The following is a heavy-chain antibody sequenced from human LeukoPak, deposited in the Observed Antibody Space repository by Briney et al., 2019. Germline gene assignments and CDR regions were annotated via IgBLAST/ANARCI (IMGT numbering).Heavy chain of an antibody. CDR2: ISWNSGSI. Sequence: AGGSLRLSCAASGFTFDDYAMHWVRQAPGKGLEWVSGISWNSGSIGYADSVKGRFTISRDNAKNSLYLQMNSLRAEDTALYYCAKDINAYGSGSFDYWGQGTLVTVSS. J-gene: IGHJ4*02. CDR3: AKDINAYGSGSFDY. CDR1: GFTFDDYA. V-gene: IGHV3-9*01. D-gene: IGHD3-10*01.